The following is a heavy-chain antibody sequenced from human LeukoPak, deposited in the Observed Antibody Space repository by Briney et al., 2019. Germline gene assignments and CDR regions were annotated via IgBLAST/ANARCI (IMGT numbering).Heavy chain of an antibody. CDR3: ARDYGGNSGWFDP. J-gene: IGHJ5*02. V-gene: IGHV1-8*01. Sequence: ASVRVSCTASGYTFTSYDLNWVRQAPGQGLEWMGWMNPNSGKTGYAQKFQGRVTLTRNTSIGTAYMELSSLRSEDTAVYYCARDYGGNSGWFDPWGQGTPVTVSS. CDR1: GYTFTSYD. D-gene: IGHD4-23*01. CDR2: MNPNSGKT.